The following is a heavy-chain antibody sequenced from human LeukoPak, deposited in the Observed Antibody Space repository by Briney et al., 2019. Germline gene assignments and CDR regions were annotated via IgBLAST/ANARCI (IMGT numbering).Heavy chain of an antibody. J-gene: IGHJ6*02. CDR1: GYTFTGYY. V-gene: IGHV1-2*06. CDR3: ARGQVYCSGGSCLLQTTYYYYGMDV. D-gene: IGHD2-15*01. Sequence: ASVKVSCKASGYTFTGYYMHWVRQAPGQGLEWMGRINPNSGGTNYAQKFQGRVTMTRDTSISTAYMELSRLRSDDTAVYYCARGQVYCSGGSCLLQTTYYYYGMDVWGQGTTVTVSS. CDR2: INPNSGGT.